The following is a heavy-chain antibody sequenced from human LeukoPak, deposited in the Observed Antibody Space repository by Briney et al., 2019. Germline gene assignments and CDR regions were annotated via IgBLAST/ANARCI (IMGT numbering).Heavy chain of an antibody. D-gene: IGHD3-10*01. J-gene: IGHJ4*02. CDR3: ARGRTYYYGSGSYRSPFYFDY. V-gene: IGHV4-34*01. Sequence: SETLSLTCAVYGGSFSGYYWSWIRQPPGKGLEWIGEINHSGSTNYNPSLKSRVTISVDTSKNQFSLKLSSVTAADTAVYYCARGRTYYYGSGSYRSPFYFDYWGQGTPVTVSS. CDR2: INHSGST. CDR1: GGSFSGYY.